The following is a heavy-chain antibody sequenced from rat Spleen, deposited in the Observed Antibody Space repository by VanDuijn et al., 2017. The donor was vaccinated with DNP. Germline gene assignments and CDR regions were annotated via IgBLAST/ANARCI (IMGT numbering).Heavy chain of an antibody. CDR3: ATSSYFGYDYGFAY. J-gene: IGHJ3*01. CDR1: GFTFTNSD. D-gene: IGHD1-7*01. Sequence: EVQLVESGGGLVQPGNSLKLSCAASGFTFTNSDMAWVRQAPTKGLEWVASISTSGGVSYYRDSVRGRFTISRDYARSTLYLQMDSLRSEDTATYYCATSSYFGYDYGFAYWGQGTLVTVSS. CDR2: ISTSGGVS. V-gene: IGHV5S23*01.